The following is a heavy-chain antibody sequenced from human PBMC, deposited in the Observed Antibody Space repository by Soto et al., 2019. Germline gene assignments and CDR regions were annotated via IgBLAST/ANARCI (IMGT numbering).Heavy chain of an antibody. D-gene: IGHD3-9*01. CDR3: ERDSSPRDPWLDY. J-gene: IGHJ4*02. CDR2: ISSSGGTI. V-gene: IGHV3-11*01. CDR1: GFTFSDDY. Sequence: GGSLRLSCGASGFTFSDDYMSWIRQAPGKGLEWVSYISSSGGTIYYADSVKGRFTISRDNAKNSLFLQMNSLRADDTAVYYCERDSSPRDPWLDYWGQGTLVTVSS.